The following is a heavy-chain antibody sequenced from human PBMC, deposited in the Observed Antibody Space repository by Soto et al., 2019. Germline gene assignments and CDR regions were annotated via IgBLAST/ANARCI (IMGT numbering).Heavy chain of an antibody. V-gene: IGHV4-30-4*01. Sequence: PSETLSLTCTVSGGSISSGDYYWSWIRQPPGKGLEWIGYIYYSGSTYYNPSLKSRVTISVDTSKNQFSLKLSSVTAADTAVYYCARFVEIGDMDYWGQGTLVTVSS. D-gene: IGHD2-15*01. J-gene: IGHJ4*02. CDR1: GGSISSGDYY. CDR2: IYYSGST. CDR3: ARFVEIGDMDY.